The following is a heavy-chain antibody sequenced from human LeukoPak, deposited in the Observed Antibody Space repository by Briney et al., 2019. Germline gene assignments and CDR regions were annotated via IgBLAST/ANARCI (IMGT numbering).Heavy chain of an antibody. V-gene: IGHV4-39*01. J-gene: IGHJ4*02. CDR1: GGSFSSCSYY. CDR2: IYYSGST. Sequence: SETLSLTCTVSGGSFSSCSYYWGWIRQPPGEGLEWIGSIYYSGSTYYNPSLKSRVTISVDTSKNQFSLKLSSVTAADTAVYYCARGSLPLDYWGQGTLVTVSS. CDR3: ARGSLPLDY. D-gene: IGHD6-13*01.